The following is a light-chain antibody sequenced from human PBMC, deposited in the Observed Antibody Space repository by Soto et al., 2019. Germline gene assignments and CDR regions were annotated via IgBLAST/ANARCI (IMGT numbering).Light chain of an antibody. V-gene: IGKV3-11*01. CDR3: QQRSNWPST. CDR1: QSVSSY. CDR2: DAS. J-gene: IGKJ4*01. Sequence: EIVLTQSPATLSLSPGERATLSCTASQSVSSYLAWYQQKPGQAPRLLIYDASNRATGIPARFSGSGSGTDFTITISSLEPEDFAVYYCQQRSNWPSTFGGGTKVEIK.